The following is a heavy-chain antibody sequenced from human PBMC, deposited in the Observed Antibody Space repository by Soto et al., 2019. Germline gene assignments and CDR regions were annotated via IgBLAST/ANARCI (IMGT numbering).Heavy chain of an antibody. Sequence: GRSLRLSCAASGFTFSSYGMHWVGQAPGKGLEWVAVIWYDGSNKYYADSVKGRFTISRDNSKNTLYLQMNSLRAEDTAVYYCARAQRGRIYSGSFTIPRYYYGMDFWGQGTTVTVSS. V-gene: IGHV3-33*01. CDR3: ARAQRGRIYSGSFTIPRYYYGMDF. J-gene: IGHJ6*02. D-gene: IGHD1-26*01. CDR1: GFTFSSYG. CDR2: IWYDGSNK.